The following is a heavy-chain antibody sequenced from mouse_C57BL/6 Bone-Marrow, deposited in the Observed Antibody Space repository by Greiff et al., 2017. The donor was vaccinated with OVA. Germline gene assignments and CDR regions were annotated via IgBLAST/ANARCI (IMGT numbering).Heavy chain of an antibody. CDR1: GYTFTSYW. CDR2: IYPGNSDT. Sequence: VQLQQSGTVLARPGASVKMSCKTSGYTFTSYWMHWVKQRPGQGLEWIGAIYPGNSDTSYNQKFKGKAKLTAVTSASTAYMDLSSLTNEDSAVYYCTRCPGTDDGSPYYFDYWGQGTTLTVSS. D-gene: IGHD1-1*01. V-gene: IGHV1-5*01. J-gene: IGHJ2*01. CDR3: TRCPGTDDGSPYYFDY.